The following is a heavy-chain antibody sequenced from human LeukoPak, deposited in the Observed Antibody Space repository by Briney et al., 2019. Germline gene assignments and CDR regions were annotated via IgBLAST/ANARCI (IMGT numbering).Heavy chain of an antibody. CDR1: GGSISSYY. V-gene: IGHV4-4*07. Sequence: SETLSLTCTVSGGSISSYYWSWIRQPAGKGLEWIGRIYTSGSTNYNPSLKGRVTMSVDTSKNQFSLKLSSVTAADTAVYYCARVLGLGDYGVLFDAFDIWGQGTMVTVSS. D-gene: IGHD4-17*01. CDR3: ARVLGLGDYGVLFDAFDI. J-gene: IGHJ3*02. CDR2: IYTSGST.